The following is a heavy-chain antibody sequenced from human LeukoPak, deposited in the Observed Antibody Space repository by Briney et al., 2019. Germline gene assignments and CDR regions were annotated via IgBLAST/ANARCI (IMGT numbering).Heavy chain of an antibody. CDR2: IIPIFGTA. CDR1: GGTFSSYA. J-gene: IGHJ5*02. V-gene: IGHV1-69*13. CDR3: ARDLLFDSSAATGWFDP. D-gene: IGHD3-22*01. Sequence: SVEVSCKASGGTFSSYAISWVRQAPGQGLEWMGGIIPIFGTANYAQKFQGRVTITADESTSTAYMELSSLRSEDTAVYYCARDLLFDSSAATGWFDPWGQGTLVTVSS.